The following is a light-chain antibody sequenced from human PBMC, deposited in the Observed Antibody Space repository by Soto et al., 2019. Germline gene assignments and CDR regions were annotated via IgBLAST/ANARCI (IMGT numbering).Light chain of an antibody. Sequence: QPVLTQPSSLSASPGASASLTCTLRSGINVGTYRIYWYQQKPGSPPQYLLSYKSDSDKQQGSGVPSRFSGSKDASANAGILLISGLQSEAEADYYCMIWHSSAYVFGTGTKVTVL. CDR3: MIWHSSAYV. V-gene: IGLV5-45*03. CDR2: YKSDSDK. CDR1: SGINVGTYR. J-gene: IGLJ1*01.